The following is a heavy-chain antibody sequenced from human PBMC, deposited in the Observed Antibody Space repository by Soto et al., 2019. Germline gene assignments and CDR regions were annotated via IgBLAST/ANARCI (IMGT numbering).Heavy chain of an antibody. CDR2: MNPNSGET. CDR1: GYTFSDYD. V-gene: IGHV1-8*02. Sequence: ASVKVSCKASGYTFSDYDINWVRQATGQGLEWIGWMNPNSGETGYAQKFQGRVTMTRSVSLTTAYLELSSLRSEDTAVYYCARVAVAARPRWYNWFDPWGQGTLVTVSS. D-gene: IGHD2-15*01. CDR3: ARVAVAARPRWYNWFDP. J-gene: IGHJ5*02.